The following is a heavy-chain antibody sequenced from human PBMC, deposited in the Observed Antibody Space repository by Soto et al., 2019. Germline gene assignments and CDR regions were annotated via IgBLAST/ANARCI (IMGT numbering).Heavy chain of an antibody. Sequence: AGGSLRLSCAASGFTFSIYAMSWVRQAPGKGLEWVSAISGSGGSTYYADSVKGRFTISRDNSKNTLYLQMNSLRAEDTAVYYCAKIVIVGALPYYGMDVWGQGTTVTVSS. V-gene: IGHV3-23*01. J-gene: IGHJ6*02. D-gene: IGHD1-26*01. CDR3: AKIVIVGALPYYGMDV. CDR2: ISGSGGST. CDR1: GFTFSIYA.